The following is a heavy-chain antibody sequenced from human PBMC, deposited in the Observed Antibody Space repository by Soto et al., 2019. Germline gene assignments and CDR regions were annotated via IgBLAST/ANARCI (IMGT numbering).Heavy chain of an antibody. V-gene: IGHV4-34*01. CDR3: ARGPRIAVAGTTYYWFDP. CDR1: GGSFSGDY. D-gene: IGHD6-19*01. J-gene: IGHJ5*02. Sequence: PSGTLALTCAAYGGSFSGDYWSWIRQPPGKGLEWIGEINHSGSTNYNPSLTSRVTISVDTSKTQFSLQLSSVTAADTAVYYCARGPRIAVAGTTYYWFDPWGQGTLVTVSS. CDR2: INHSGST.